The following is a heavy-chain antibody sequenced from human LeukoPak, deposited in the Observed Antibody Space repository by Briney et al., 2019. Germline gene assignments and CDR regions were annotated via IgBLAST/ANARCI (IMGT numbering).Heavy chain of an antibody. D-gene: IGHD3-10*01. V-gene: IGHV4-59*08. J-gene: IGHJ4*02. CDR1: GVSISGYY. CDR3: ARHGGSGTYPLDD. CDR2: IHYSGST. Sequence: SETLSLTCTVSGVSISGYYWSWIRQPPGKGLEWIGFIHYSGSTNYNPSLKSRITISVDTSKNQFSLKLSSVTAADTAVYYCARHGGSGTYPLDDWGQGSLVTVSS.